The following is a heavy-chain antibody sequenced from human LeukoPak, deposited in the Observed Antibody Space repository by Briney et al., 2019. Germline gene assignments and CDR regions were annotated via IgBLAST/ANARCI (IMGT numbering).Heavy chain of an antibody. J-gene: IGHJ6*02. D-gene: IGHD2-2*02. CDR1: VGSISSGNW. V-gene: IGHV4-4*02. CDR3: ATAPILRGEGGEHYKYGMDV. CDR2: IYHNGTH. Sequence: SGTLSLTCAVSVGSISSGNWWTWVRQSPGKGLEWIGEIYHNGTHNYNPSLKSRVTISADTFKNHFSLKLTSVTAADTAVYYCATAPILRGEGGEHYKYGMDVWGQGSTVIVSS.